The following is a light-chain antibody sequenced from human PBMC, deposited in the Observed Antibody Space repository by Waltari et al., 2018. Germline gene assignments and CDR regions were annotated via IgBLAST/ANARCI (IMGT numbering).Light chain of an antibody. CDR3: SSYTTSSTRV. J-gene: IGLJ2*01. CDR2: EVS. Sequence: QSALTQPASVSGSPGQSIAISCTGTNSDVGGYDFVSWYQQHPDKAPKLIIFEVSNRPSGVSNRFSGSKSGNTASLTISGRQAEDEAHYYCSSYTTSSTRVFGRGTKLTVL. CDR1: NSDVGGYDF. V-gene: IGLV2-14*01.